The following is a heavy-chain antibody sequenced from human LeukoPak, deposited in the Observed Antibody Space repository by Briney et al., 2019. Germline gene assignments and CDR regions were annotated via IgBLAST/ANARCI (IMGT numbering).Heavy chain of an antibody. Sequence: PSETLSLTCAVSGGSISSSNWWSWVRQPPGKGLEWIGEIYHSGSTNYNPSLKSRVTISVDTSKNQFSLKLSSVTAADTAVYYCAQETYYDFWSGYYFDYWGQGTLVTVSS. J-gene: IGHJ4*02. V-gene: IGHV4-4*02. D-gene: IGHD3-3*01. CDR3: AQETYYDFWSGYYFDY. CDR2: IYHSGST. CDR1: GGSISSSNW.